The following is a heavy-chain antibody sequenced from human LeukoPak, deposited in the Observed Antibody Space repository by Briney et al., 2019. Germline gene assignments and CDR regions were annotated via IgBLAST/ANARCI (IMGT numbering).Heavy chain of an antibody. CDR1: GFTFSDYY. Sequence: PGGSLRLSCAASGFTFSDYYMSWIRQAPGKGLEWVSYISSSGSTIYYADSVKGRFTISRDNAKNSLYLQMNSLRAEDTAVYYCARLDYYGSGSYYKNYYYGMDVWGQGTTVTVSS. J-gene: IGHJ6*02. V-gene: IGHV3-11*04. CDR3: ARLDYYGSGSYYKNYYYGMDV. CDR2: ISSSGSTI. D-gene: IGHD3-10*01.